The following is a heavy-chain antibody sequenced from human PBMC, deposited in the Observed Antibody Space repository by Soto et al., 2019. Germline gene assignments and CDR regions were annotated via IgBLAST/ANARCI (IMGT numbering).Heavy chain of an antibody. D-gene: IGHD2-21*02. CDR2: IIPIFGTA. Sequence: QVQLVQSGAEVKKPGSSVKVSCKASGGTFSSYAISWVRQAPGQGLEWMGGIIPIFGTANYAQKFQGRVTITADKSTSTAYMELSSLRSEDTAVYYCAMRFRLTPGCGGDCYSVDYWGQGTLVTVSS. V-gene: IGHV1-69*06. CDR1: GGTFSSYA. J-gene: IGHJ4*02. CDR3: AMRFRLTPGCGGDCYSVDY.